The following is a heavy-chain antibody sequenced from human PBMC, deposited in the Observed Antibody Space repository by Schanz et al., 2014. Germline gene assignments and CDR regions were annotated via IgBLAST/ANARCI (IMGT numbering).Heavy chain of an antibody. D-gene: IGHD3-3*01. J-gene: IGHJ6*03. Sequence: EVQLVESGGGLVKPGGSLRLSCTASRIIFGTYSMNWIRQTPKGLEWVSSINSRSNFIYYADSVKGRFTISRDNSRKTLYLQMNSLRAEDTAVYYCARSPNKSDFWSGYTLRADYDAYMDVWGKGTTVTVS. CDR1: RIIFGTYS. CDR2: INSRSNFI. V-gene: IGHV3-21*01. CDR3: ARSPNKSDFWSGYTLRADYDAYMDV.